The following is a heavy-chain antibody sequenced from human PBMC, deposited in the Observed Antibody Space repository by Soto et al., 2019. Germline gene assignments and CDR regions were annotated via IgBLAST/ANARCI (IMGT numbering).Heavy chain of an antibody. CDR1: GGTFSSYA. CDR2: IIPIFGTA. D-gene: IGHD1-26*01. V-gene: IGHV1-69*13. J-gene: IGHJ6*02. Sequence: SVKVSCKASGGTFSSYAISWVRQAPGQGLEWMGGIIPIFGTANYAQKFQGRVTITADESTSTAYMELSSLRSEDTAVYYCARADLQLQENYYGMDVWGQGTTVTVSS. CDR3: ARADLQLQENYYGMDV.